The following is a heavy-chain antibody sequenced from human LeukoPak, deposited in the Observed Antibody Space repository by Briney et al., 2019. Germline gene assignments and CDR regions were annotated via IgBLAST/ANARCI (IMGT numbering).Heavy chain of an antibody. D-gene: IGHD3-10*01. CDR3: ARDFSTYYSLDY. CDR2: ISYGGTIK. J-gene: IGHJ4*02. CDR1: GFIFSDYG. Sequence: GRSLRLSCAASGFIFSDYGVRWVRQAPGKGLEWMAYISYGGTIKYYVDSVKGRFTISRDNSKNTVDLQMNSLRAEDTAVYYCARDFSTYYSLDYWGRGTLVTVSS. V-gene: IGHV3-30-3*01.